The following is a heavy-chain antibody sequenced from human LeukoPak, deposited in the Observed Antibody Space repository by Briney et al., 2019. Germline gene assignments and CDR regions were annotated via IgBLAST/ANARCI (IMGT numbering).Heavy chain of an antibody. Sequence: GGSLRLSCAVSGFTFSSYSMHWVRQAPGKGLEWVAIISYDGSNKYYADSVKGRFTISRDNSKNTLYLQMNSLRAEDTAVYYCAVPYDILTGYSLEGAFDIWGQGTMVTVSS. J-gene: IGHJ3*02. CDR1: GFTFSSYS. CDR3: AVPYDILTGYSLEGAFDI. V-gene: IGHV3-30-3*01. CDR2: ISYDGSNK. D-gene: IGHD3-9*01.